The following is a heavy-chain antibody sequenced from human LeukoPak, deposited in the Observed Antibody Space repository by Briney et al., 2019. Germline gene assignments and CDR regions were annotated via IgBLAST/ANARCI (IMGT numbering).Heavy chain of an antibody. J-gene: IGHJ5*02. V-gene: IGHV3-30-3*01. CDR1: GFTFSSYA. CDR3: ARWSKGFDP. CDR2: ISYDGSNK. Sequence: GGSLRLSCAASGFTFSSYAMHWVRQAPGKGLEWVAVISYDGSNKYYADSVKGRFTISRDNAKNTLYLQMNSLRAEDTAVYYCARWSKGFDPWGQGTLVTVSS. D-gene: IGHD3-3*01.